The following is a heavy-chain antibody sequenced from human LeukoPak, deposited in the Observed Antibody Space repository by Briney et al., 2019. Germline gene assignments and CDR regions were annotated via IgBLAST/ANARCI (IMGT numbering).Heavy chain of an antibody. Sequence: SQTLSLTCTVSGGSISSGGYYWSWIRQHPGKGLEWIGYIYYSGSTYYNPSLKSRVTISVDTSKNQFSLKLSSVTAADTAVYYCARQPYYQLPPEDWGQGTLVTVSS. D-gene: IGHD2-2*01. CDR2: IYYSGST. V-gene: IGHV4-31*03. J-gene: IGHJ4*02. CDR3: ARQPYYQLPPED. CDR1: GGSISSGGYY.